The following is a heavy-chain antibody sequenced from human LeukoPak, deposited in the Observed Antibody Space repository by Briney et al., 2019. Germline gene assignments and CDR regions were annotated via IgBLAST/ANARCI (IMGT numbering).Heavy chain of an antibody. CDR3: ATAVGWELGY. J-gene: IGHJ4*02. CDR1: GFSFSSYW. Sequence: PGGSLRLSCAASGFSFSSYWMSWVRQAPGKGPEWVANINQDGSEENYVDSAKGRFTISRDGAKNSLYLLMNSLRAEDTAVYYCATAVGWELGYWGQGTLVTVSS. D-gene: IGHD1-26*01. CDR2: INQDGSEE. V-gene: IGHV3-7*01.